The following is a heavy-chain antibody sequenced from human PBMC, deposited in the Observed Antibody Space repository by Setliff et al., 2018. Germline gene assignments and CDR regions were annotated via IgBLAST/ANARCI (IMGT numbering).Heavy chain of an antibody. J-gene: IGHJ3*02. D-gene: IGHD3-9*01. CDR2: IKQDGSEK. V-gene: IGHV3-7*01. CDR1: GFTFSSYW. CDR3: ARDDYDILTGSPGEDAFDI. Sequence: QPGGSLRLSCAASGFTFSSYWMSWVRQAPGKGLEWVANIKQDGSEKYYVDSVKGRFTISRDNAKNSLYLQMNSLRAEDTAVYYCARDDYDILTGSPGEDAFDIWGQGTMVTVSS.